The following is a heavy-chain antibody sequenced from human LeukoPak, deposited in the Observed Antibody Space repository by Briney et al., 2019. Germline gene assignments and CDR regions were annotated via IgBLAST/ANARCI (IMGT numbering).Heavy chain of an antibody. D-gene: IGHD6-19*01. Sequence: SETLSLTCTVSGGSISGYYWSWIRQPPGKGLEWIGYIYYTGSTSYNPSLKSRATISVETSKKQFSMRLSPVTAADTAVYYCGRVDTSGSVLWGQGTVVTVSS. V-gene: IGHV4-59*01. CDR3: GRVDTSGSVL. CDR2: IYYTGST. J-gene: IGHJ3*01. CDR1: GGSISGYY.